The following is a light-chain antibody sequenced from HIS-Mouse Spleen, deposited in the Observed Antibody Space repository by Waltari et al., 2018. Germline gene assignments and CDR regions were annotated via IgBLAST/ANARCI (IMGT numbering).Light chain of an antibody. CDR1: ELPTKY. J-gene: IGLJ2*01. CDR3: YSTDSSGNHRV. Sequence: SYELTQPPSVSVSPGQTARIPRSGYELPTKYPYVYQQKSGQATWLVIYEDSKRHSGIPGRFSGSSSGTMATLTISGAQVEDEANYYCYSTDSSGNHRVFGGGTKLTVL. V-gene: IGLV3-10*01. CDR2: EDS.